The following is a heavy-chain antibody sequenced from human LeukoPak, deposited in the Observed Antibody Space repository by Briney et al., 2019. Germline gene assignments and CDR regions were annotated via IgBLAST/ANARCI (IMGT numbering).Heavy chain of an antibody. CDR2: MNPDSGNT. CDR3: ARSGSPLYCSSTSCSPGAFDI. J-gene: IGHJ3*02. CDR1: GYTFTSYD. Sequence: ASVKVSCKASGYTFTSYDINWVRQATGQGLEWMGWMNPDSGNTGYAQKFQGRVTMTWDTSISTAYMELSSLRSEDTAVYYCARSGSPLYCSSTSCSPGAFDIWGHGTMVTVSS. D-gene: IGHD2-2*01. V-gene: IGHV1-8*01.